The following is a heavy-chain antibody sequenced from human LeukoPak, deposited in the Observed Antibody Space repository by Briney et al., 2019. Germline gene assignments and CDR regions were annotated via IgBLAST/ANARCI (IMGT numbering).Heavy chain of an antibody. CDR3: ARALYYDILTGYQTHTYYFDY. D-gene: IGHD3-9*01. CDR1: RGTFSGYT. J-gene: IGHJ4*02. Sequence: GGSLRLSCTASRGTFSGYTMNWVRQAPGKGLEWVSSICSGSSDIYYAASVKGRFTISRDNARNSLYLQMSSLRAEDTAVYYCARALYYDILTGYQTHTYYFDYWGQGTLVTVSS. CDR2: ICSGSSDI. V-gene: IGHV3-21*01.